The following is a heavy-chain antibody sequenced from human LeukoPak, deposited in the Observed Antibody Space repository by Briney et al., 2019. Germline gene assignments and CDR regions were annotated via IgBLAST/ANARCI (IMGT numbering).Heavy chain of an antibody. V-gene: IGHV4-30-4*01. CDR2: IYYSGST. D-gene: IGHD4-17*01. Sequence: SETLSLTCTVSGGSISSGDYYWSWIRQPPGKGLEWIGYIYYSGSTYYNPSLKGRVTISVDTSKNQFSLKLSSVTAADTAVYYCARTPPSPYGDSSYFQHWGQGTLVTVSS. J-gene: IGHJ1*01. CDR1: GGSISSGDYY. CDR3: ARTPPSPYGDSSYFQH.